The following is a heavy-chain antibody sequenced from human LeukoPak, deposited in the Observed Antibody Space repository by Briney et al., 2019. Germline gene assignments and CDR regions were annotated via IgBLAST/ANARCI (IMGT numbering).Heavy chain of an antibody. CDR3: VRDSDYQRNSGGRYAHYDALDI. J-gene: IGHJ3*02. CDR1: EFTFSTFW. CDR2: IKADGSVK. Sequence: GGSLRLSCAASEFTFSTFWMSWVRQAPWKGLEWVANIKADGSVKHYVDSMEGRFSISRDNARSSLYLQMNSLRAEDTAVYYCVRDSDYQRNSGGRYAHYDALDIWGHGTMVTVSS. V-gene: IGHV3-7*01. D-gene: IGHD2-21*01.